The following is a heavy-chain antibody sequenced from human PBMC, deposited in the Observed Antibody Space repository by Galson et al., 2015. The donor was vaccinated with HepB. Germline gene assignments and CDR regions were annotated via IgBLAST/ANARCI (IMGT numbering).Heavy chain of an antibody. V-gene: IGHV3-30*18. D-gene: IGHD2-15*01. J-gene: IGHJ2*01. CDR3: AKDPHCSGGSCYSTIYWYFDL. Sequence: SLRLSCAASGFTFSSYGMHWVRQAPGKGLEWVAVISYDGSNKYYADSVKGRFTISRDNSKNTLYLQMNSLRAEDTAVYYCAKDPHCSGGSCYSTIYWYFDLWGRGTLVTVSS. CDR1: GFTFSSYG. CDR2: ISYDGSNK.